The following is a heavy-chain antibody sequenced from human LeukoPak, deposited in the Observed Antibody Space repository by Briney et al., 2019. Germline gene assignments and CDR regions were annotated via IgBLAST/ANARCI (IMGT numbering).Heavy chain of an antibody. CDR2: VSSDGNSK. D-gene: IGHD6-13*01. Sequence: GGSLRLSCAASGFTFSNYAMHWVRQAPGKGLEWVAVVSSDGNSKYYADSMKGRFTISRDNSKNTLYLQIKSLRADDTAVFYCAKDGGRAAAGTVDSWGQGALVTVSS. CDR1: GFTFSNYA. J-gene: IGHJ4*02. V-gene: IGHV3-30*18. CDR3: AKDGGRAAAGTVDS.